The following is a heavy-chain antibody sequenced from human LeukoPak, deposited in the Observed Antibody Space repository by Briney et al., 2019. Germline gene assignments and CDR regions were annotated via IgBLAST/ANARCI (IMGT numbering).Heavy chain of an antibody. CDR2: VSSSGGTT. J-gene: IGHJ4*02. V-gene: IGHV3-23*01. D-gene: IGHD2-15*01. Sequence: PGGSLRLSCAASGFTFSNHPMPWVRQAPGQGLEWVSAVSSSGGTTYYADSVKGRFTISRDNSKNTLFLQMTSLRSEDTAVYYCATNAMQLHYWGQGTLVTVSS. CDR1: GFTFSNHP. CDR3: ATNAMQLHY.